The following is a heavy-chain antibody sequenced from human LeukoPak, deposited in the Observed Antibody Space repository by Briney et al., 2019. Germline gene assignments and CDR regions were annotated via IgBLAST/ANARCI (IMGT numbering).Heavy chain of an antibody. V-gene: IGHV5-51*01. Sequence: GESLKISCKGSGYSFSNYWIAWVRQMPGKGLEWMGIIYPGDSDTTYSPSFQGQVTISADKSISTAYLQWSSLKASDTAMYYCARLHCSSTSCYADYWGQGTLVTVSS. D-gene: IGHD2-2*01. CDR3: ARLHCSSTSCYADY. CDR2: IYPGDSDT. CDR1: GYSFSNYW. J-gene: IGHJ4*02.